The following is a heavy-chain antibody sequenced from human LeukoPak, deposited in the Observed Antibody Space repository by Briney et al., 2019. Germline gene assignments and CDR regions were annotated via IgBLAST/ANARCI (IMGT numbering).Heavy chain of an antibody. Sequence: GGSLRLSCAASGFTFNNYPMSWVRQAPGKGLEWVSGISGSGARRDYADSVKGRFTISRDNAKNTLYLQMNSLRAEDTAVYYCAKGSREWEVLDAFDIWGQGTMVTVSS. J-gene: IGHJ3*02. CDR2: ISGSGARR. D-gene: IGHD1-26*01. CDR3: AKGSREWEVLDAFDI. V-gene: IGHV3-23*01. CDR1: GFTFNNYP.